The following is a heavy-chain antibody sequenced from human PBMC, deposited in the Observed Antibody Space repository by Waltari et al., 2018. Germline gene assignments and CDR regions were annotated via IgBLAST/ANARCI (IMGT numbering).Heavy chain of an antibody. CDR1: GFTFSTYW. CDR2: IKVDGSEK. Sequence: EVQLVESGGGLVQPGGSLRLSCAASGFTFSTYWMSWVSRAPGKGLRRVANIKVDGSEKYYLDSVEGRFTISRDNAKNSLYLQMNSLGADDTALYYCARALGVVVAAAIEYWGQGTLVTVSS. V-gene: IGHV3-7*01. CDR3: ARALGVVVAAAIEY. J-gene: IGHJ4*02. D-gene: IGHD2-15*01.